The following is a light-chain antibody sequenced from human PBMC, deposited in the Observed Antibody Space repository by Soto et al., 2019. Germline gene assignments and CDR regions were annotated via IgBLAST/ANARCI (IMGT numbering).Light chain of an antibody. V-gene: IGKV1-6*01. CDR1: QGIRNA. CDR2: ASS. CDR3: LQDYTYPRT. J-gene: IGKJ1*01. Sequence: IQMTQSPSSLSASVGDRVTIACRASQGIRNALAWYQQRPGKAPTLLIYASSNLQAGVPSRFRGSGSGAEFTITISSLQPEDSATYYCLQDYTYPRTFGQRTKVEI.